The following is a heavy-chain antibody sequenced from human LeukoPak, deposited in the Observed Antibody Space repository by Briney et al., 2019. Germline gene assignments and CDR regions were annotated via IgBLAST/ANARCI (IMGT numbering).Heavy chain of an antibody. Sequence: SETLSLTCTVSGGSISSGGYYWSWIRQPPGKGLEWIGYIYHSGTTYSNPSLKRRVTISVDTFKNHFSLKLTSVTAADTAVYYCARVGDYRESPYFDSWGQGTLVTVSS. V-gene: IGHV4-30-2*01. D-gene: IGHD4-17*01. CDR1: GGSISSGGYY. CDR3: ARVGDYRESPYFDS. CDR2: IYHSGTT. J-gene: IGHJ4*02.